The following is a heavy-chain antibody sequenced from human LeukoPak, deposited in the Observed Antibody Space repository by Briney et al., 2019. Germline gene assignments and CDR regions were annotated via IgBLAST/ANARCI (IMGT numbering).Heavy chain of an antibody. CDR3: AKGAIFGLKNWFDP. CDR2: IYHSGTS. D-gene: IGHD3-3*01. J-gene: IGHJ5*01. Sequence: SETLSLTCRVSGYSISSGYYWGWIRQPPGKGLEWIATIYHSGTSYYNPSLESRVTISVDTTKNQFSLKMNSVTAADTAIYYCAKGAIFGLKNWFDPWGQGTLVTVSS. V-gene: IGHV4-38-2*02. CDR1: GYSISSGYY.